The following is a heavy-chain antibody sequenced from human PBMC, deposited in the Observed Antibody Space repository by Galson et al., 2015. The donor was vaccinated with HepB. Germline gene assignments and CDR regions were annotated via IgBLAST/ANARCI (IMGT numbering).Heavy chain of an antibody. J-gene: IGHJ2*01. CDR2: LYSAGST. D-gene: IGHD1-26*01. CDR1: GLTVKNNY. V-gene: IGHV3-66*01. CDR3: ARAREGWEFNV. Sequence: SLRLSCAASGLTVKNNYMNWVRQAPGKGLEWVSALYSAGSTHYADSVKGRFTISRDNSNNTLFLQMDNLTVDDSAFYYCARAREGWEFNVWGRGTLVTVSS.